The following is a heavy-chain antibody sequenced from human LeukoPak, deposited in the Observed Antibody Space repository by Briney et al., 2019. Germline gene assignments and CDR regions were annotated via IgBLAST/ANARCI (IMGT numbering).Heavy chain of an antibody. D-gene: IGHD1-26*01. CDR2: ILTSGST. CDR3: ARLRVSGSYLYYFDY. J-gene: IGHJ4*02. Sequence: SETLSLTCTVSGGSISSYHWSWVRQPPGKGLEWIGYILTSGSTNYNPSLKRRLTISVDTSKNQFTLKLSSVTAADTAVYCCARLRVSGSYLYYFDYWGQGTLVTVSS. V-gene: IGHV4-4*09. CDR1: GGSISSYH.